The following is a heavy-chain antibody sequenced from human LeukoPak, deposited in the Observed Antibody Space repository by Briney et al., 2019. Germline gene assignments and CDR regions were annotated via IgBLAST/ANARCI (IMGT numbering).Heavy chain of an antibody. V-gene: IGHV3-11*05. J-gene: IGHJ4*02. CDR2: ISSSSSYT. CDR1: GFTFSGYY. CDR3: ARVGQQLVSDY. Sequence: GGSLRLSCAASGFTFSGYYMSWIRQAPGKGLEWVSYISSSSSYTNYADSVKGRFTISRDNAKNSLYLQMNSLRAEDTAVYYCARVGQQLVSDYWGQGTLVTVSS. D-gene: IGHD6-13*01.